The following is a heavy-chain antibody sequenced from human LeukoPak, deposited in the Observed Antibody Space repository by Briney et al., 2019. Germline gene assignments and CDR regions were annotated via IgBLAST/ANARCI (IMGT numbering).Heavy chain of an antibody. J-gene: IGHJ4*02. Sequence: PGGSLRLSCAASGFTFSSYGMSWVRQAPGKGLEWVSAISGSGGSTYYAGSVKGRFTISRDNSKNTLYLQMNSLRAEDTAVYYCAKVGYQLLIRIAAAGYYFDYWGQGTLVTVSS. D-gene: IGHD6-13*01. V-gene: IGHV3-23*01. CDR3: AKVGYQLLIRIAAAGYYFDY. CDR2: ISGSGGST. CDR1: GFTFSSYG.